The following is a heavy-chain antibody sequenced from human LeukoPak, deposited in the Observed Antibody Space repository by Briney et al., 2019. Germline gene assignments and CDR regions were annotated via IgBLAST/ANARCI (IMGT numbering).Heavy chain of an antibody. CDR3: ARHGRLNYGDYGWFDP. V-gene: IGHV4-59*05. J-gene: IGHJ5*02. Sequence: SETLSLTCTVSGGSISSYYWNWIRQPPGKGLEWIGSIYYSGSTYYNPSLKSRVTISVDTSKNQFSLKLSSVTAADTAVYYCARHGRLNYGDYGWFDPWGQGTLVTVSS. D-gene: IGHD4-17*01. CDR1: GGSISSYY. CDR2: IYYSGST.